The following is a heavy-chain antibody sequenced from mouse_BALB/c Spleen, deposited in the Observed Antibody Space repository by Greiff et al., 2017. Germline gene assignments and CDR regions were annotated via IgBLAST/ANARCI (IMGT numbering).Heavy chain of an antibody. V-gene: IGHV5-6-5*01. CDR3: AREDGSSPWFAY. Sequence: EVKLVESGGGLVKPGGSLKLSCAASGFTFSSYAMSWVRQTPEKRLEWVASISSGGSTYYPDSVKGRFTISRDNARNILYLQMSSLRSEDTAMYYCAREDGSSPWFAYWGQGTLVTVSA. J-gene: IGHJ3*01. CDR2: ISSGGST. CDR1: GFTFSSYA. D-gene: IGHD1-1*01.